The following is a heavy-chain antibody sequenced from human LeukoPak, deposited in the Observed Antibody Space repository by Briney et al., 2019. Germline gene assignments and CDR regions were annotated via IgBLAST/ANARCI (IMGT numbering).Heavy chain of an antibody. CDR3: ARDRRAVAGPREYYFDY. Sequence: PGGSRRLSCAASGFTFSSYWMHWVRPSPGKGLVWVSRINSDGSSTSYADSVKGRFTISRDNSENTLYLQMNSLRAEDTAVYYCARDRRAVAGPREYYFDYWGQGALVTVSS. CDR1: GFTFSSYW. V-gene: IGHV3-74*01. J-gene: IGHJ4*02. D-gene: IGHD6-19*01. CDR2: INSDGSST.